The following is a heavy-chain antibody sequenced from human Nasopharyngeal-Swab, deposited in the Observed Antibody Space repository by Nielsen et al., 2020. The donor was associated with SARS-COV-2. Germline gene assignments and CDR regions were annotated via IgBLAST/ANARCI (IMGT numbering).Heavy chain of an antibody. CDR1: GYRFISYL. J-gene: IGHJ3*02. D-gene: IGHD3-22*01. V-gene: IGHV5-51*01. Sequence: GESLKISCKGSGYRFISYLIGGVRQMPGKGLEWMGIIYPGDSDTRYSPSFQGQVTISADKSISTAYLQWSSLKASDTAMYYCARTAIEGGYYRGDAFDIWGQGTMVTVSS. CDR3: ARTAIEGGYYRGDAFDI. CDR2: IYPGDSDT.